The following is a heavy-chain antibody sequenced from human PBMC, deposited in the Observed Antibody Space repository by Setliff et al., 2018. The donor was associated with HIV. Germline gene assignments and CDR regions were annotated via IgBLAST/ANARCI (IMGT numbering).Heavy chain of an antibody. J-gene: IGHJ3*02. V-gene: IGHV5-51*01. Sequence: GESLKISCKGSGYTFTNHWIGWVRQMPGKGLEWMGIIYPGDSDTRYSPSFQGQVTISADKSISTAYLQWSSLKASDIAMYYCARRGRLLSASRAFDIWGQGTMVTVSS. CDR3: ARRGRLLSASRAFDI. CDR1: GYTFTNHW. D-gene: IGHD2-2*01. CDR2: IYPGDSDT.